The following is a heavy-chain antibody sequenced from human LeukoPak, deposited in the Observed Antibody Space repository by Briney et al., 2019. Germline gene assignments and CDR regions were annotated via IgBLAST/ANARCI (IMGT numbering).Heavy chain of an antibody. D-gene: IGHD3-10*01. J-gene: IGHJ6*03. CDR3: ARSGFGWFGELDRYYMDV. V-gene: IGHV4-34*01. CDR2: INYTGRT. Sequence: SETLSLTCVVYIGSFNDYHWTWIRQPPGKGLEWMGQINYTGRTNYNPSLKGRATISVDTSKNQFSLKLSSVTAADTAVYYCARSGFGWFGELDRYYMDVWGKGTTVTISS. CDR1: IGSFNDYH.